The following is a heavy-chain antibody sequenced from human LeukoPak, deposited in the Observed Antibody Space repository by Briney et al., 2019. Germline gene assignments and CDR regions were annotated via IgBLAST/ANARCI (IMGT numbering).Heavy chain of an antibody. CDR3: AKYGVTMVRGSYYGMDV. J-gene: IGHJ6*02. D-gene: IGHD3-10*01. Sequence: GGSLRLSCAASGFTFSSYAMSWVRQAPGKGLEWVSAISGSGGSTYYADSVKGRFTISGDNSKNTLYLQMNSLRAEDTAVYYCAKYGVTMVRGSYYGMDVWGQGTTVTVSS. CDR1: GFTFSSYA. CDR2: ISGSGGST. V-gene: IGHV3-23*01.